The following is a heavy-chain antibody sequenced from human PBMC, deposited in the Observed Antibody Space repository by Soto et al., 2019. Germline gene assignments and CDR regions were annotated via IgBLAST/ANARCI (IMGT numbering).Heavy chain of an antibody. Sequence: QEQLVQSGAEVKKPGSSVKVSCKASGGLFSSYPISWVRQVPGQGLEWMGGIIPVFQTAYYTQRFQGRVTMTADESTNTVYMELSSLRSEDTAIYYCSRCGSGYTWFNEFWGQGTLVTVSS. CDR2: IIPVFQTA. J-gene: IGHJ4*02. V-gene: IGHV1-69*01. CDR1: GGLFSSYP. CDR3: SRCGSGYTWFNEF. D-gene: IGHD3-22*01.